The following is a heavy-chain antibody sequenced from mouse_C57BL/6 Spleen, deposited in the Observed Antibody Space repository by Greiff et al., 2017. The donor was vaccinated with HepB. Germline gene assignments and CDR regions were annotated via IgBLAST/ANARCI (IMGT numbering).Heavy chain of an antibody. V-gene: IGHV1-64*01. D-gene: IGHD3-1*01. CDR2: IHPNSGST. CDR3: ARSGPTYFDY. CDR1: GYTFTSYW. J-gene: IGHJ2*01. Sequence: QVQLKQPGAELVKPGASVKLSCKASGYTFTSYWMHWVKQRPGQGLEWIGMIHPNSGSTNYNEKFKSKATLTVDKSSSTAYMQLSSLTSEDSAVYYCARSGPTYFDYWGQGTTLTVSS.